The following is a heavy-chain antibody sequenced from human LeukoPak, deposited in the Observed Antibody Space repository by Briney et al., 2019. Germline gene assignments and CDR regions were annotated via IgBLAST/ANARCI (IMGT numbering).Heavy chain of an antibody. V-gene: IGHV3-21*01. J-gene: IGHJ4*02. CDR1: GFTFSSYA. CDR3: AREILGSSGWYNY. CDR2: ISSSSSYI. D-gene: IGHD6-19*01. Sequence: GGSLRLSCAASGFTFSSYAMHWVRQAPGKGLEWVSSISSSSSYIYYADSVKGRFTISRDNAKNSLYLQMNSLRAEDTAVYYCAREILGSSGWYNYWGQGTLVTVSS.